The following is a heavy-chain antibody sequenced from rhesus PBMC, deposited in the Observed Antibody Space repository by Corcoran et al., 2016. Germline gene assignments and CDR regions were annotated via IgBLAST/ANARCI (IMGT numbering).Heavy chain of an antibody. Sequence: QVQLQESGPGLVKPSETLSLICAVSGYSISSGYYWHWNRQPPGKGLEWIGSVYGSGGSNYLNPSLKSRVTLSVDTSKNQFSLKLSSVTAADTAVYYCARGMQGGGWYADVSLDVWGRGVLVTVSS. CDR1: GYSISSGYY. J-gene: IGHJ5-2*02. CDR2: VYGSGGSN. CDR3: ARGMQGGGWYADVSLDV. V-gene: IGHV4S14*01. D-gene: IGHD6-31*01.